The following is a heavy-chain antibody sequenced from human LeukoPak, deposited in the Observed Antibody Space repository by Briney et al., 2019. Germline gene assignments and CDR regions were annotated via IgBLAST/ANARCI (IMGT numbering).Heavy chain of an antibody. Sequence: PSETLSLTCTVSGGSISSYYWSWIRQPPGKGLEWIGYIYYSGSTNYNPSLKSRVTISVDTSKNQFSLKLSSVTAADTAVYYCARSDFITMVRGVIIWTRSSNEYFQHWGQGTLVTVSS. CDR3: ARSDFITMVRGVIIWTRSSNEYFQH. D-gene: IGHD3-10*01. CDR2: IYYSGST. CDR1: GGSISSYY. V-gene: IGHV4-59*01. J-gene: IGHJ1*01.